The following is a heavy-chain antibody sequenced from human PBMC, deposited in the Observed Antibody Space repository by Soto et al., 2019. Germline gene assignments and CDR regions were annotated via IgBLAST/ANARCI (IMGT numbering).Heavy chain of an antibody. CDR1: GGTFSSYA. D-gene: IGHD2-21*02. Sequence: SVKVSCKASGGTFSSYAISWVRQAPGQGLEWMGGIIPIFGTANYAQKFQGRVTITADESTSTAYMELSSLRSEDTAVYYCASSVVTTEKTFFYYYGMDVWGQGTTVTVSS. CDR3: ASSVVTTEKTFFYYYGMDV. CDR2: IIPIFGTA. J-gene: IGHJ6*02. V-gene: IGHV1-69*13.